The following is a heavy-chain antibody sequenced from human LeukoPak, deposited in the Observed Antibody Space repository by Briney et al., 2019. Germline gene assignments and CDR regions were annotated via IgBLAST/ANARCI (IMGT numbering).Heavy chain of an antibody. CDR1: GYTFTSYD. CDR3: ARANYDIFEYYFDY. V-gene: IGHV1-8*03. J-gene: IGHJ4*02. D-gene: IGHD3-9*01. CDR2: MNPNSGNT. Sequence: ASVKVSCKASGYTFTSYDINWVRQATGQGLEWMGWMNPNSGNTGYAQKFQGRVTITRNTSISTAYMELSSLRSEDTAVYYCARANYDIFEYYFDYWGQGTLVTVSS.